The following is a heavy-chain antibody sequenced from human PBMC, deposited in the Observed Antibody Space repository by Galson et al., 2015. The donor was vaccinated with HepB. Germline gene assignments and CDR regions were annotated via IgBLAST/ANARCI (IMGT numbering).Heavy chain of an antibody. Sequence: SLRLSCAASGFTFSSYGMHWVRQAPGKGLEWVAVISYDGSDKYYADSVKGRFTISRDNSKNTLYLQMSSLRTEDTAVYYCARGLQNWYFDLWGRGTLVTVSS. CDR2: ISYDGSDK. CDR3: ARGLQNWYFDL. CDR1: GFTFSSYG. V-gene: IGHV3-30*03. J-gene: IGHJ2*01.